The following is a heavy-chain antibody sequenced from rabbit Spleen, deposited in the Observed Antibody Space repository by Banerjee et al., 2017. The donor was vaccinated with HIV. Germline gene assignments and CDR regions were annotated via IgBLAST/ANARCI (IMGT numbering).Heavy chain of an antibody. D-gene: IGHD5-1*01. Sequence: QQLVESGGGLVQPGGTLTLTCTASGFSLSSYYMNWVRQAPGKGLEWIGYIDPVFGITYYANWVNGRFSISRDNAQNTVFLQMTSLTAADTATYFCARDNGIGHSFYWNLWGPGTLVTVS. CDR3: ARDNGIGHSFYWNL. V-gene: IGHV1S7*01. CDR2: IDPVFGIT. J-gene: IGHJ4*01. CDR1: GFSLSSYY.